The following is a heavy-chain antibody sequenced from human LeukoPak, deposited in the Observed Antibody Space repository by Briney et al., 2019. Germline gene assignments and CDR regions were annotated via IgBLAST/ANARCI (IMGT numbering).Heavy chain of an antibody. Sequence: GSLRLSCAASGFTFSSYEVNWVRQAPRKGLEWVSYISSSGSTKYYADSVKGRFTISRDNAKNSLYLQMNSLRAEDTAVYYCARESVDWFDPWGQGTLVTVSS. CDR1: GFTFSSYE. CDR3: ARESVDWFDP. CDR2: ISSSGSTK. V-gene: IGHV3-48*03. J-gene: IGHJ5*02.